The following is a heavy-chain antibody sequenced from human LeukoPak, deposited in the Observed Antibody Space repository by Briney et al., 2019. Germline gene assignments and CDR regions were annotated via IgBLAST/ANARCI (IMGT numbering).Heavy chain of an antibody. CDR1: GYTFTSHD. V-gene: IGHV1-8*01. Sequence: ASVKVSCKASGYTFTSHDINWVRQATGQGLEWMGWMNPNSGNTGYAQKFQGRVTMTRNTSISTAYMELSSLRSEDTAVYYCARGGIGREYCSSTTCYDNSFGDWGQGTLVTVFS. CDR3: ARGGIGREYCSSTTCYDNSFGD. CDR2: MNPNSGNT. J-gene: IGHJ4*02. D-gene: IGHD2-2*01.